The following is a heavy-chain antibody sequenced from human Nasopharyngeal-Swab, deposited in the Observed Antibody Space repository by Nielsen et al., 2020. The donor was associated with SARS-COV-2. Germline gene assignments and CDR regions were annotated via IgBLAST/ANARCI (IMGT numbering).Heavy chain of an antibody. CDR2: IYSGGST. CDR1: GFPDSSNY. J-gene: IGHJ4*02. CDR3: ARGLSPYDY. V-gene: IGHV3-53*01. Sequence: GESLEIYCAASGFPDSSNYMRWVRQAPGKGLEWVSVIYSGGSTYYADSVTGRFTISRDNSKNTLYLQMNSLRAEDTAVYYCARGLSPYDYWGKGTLVPSPQ. D-gene: IGHD2/OR15-2a*01.